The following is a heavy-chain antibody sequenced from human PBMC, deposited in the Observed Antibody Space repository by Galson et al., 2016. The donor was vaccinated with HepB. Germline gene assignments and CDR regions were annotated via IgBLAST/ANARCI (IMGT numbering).Heavy chain of an antibody. CDR2: LSSSGSTL. CDR1: GFTFSAYS. J-gene: IGHJ4*02. V-gene: IGHV3-48*01. D-gene: IGHD2/OR15-2a*01. CDR3: ARSVYQGYFDY. Sequence: SLRLSCAGSGFTFSAYSLNWVRQAPGKGLEWVAYLSSSGSTLYYADSVMGRFTISRDNDEESLYLQMNGLRVEDTAVYYCARSVYQGYFDYWGQGALVTVSS.